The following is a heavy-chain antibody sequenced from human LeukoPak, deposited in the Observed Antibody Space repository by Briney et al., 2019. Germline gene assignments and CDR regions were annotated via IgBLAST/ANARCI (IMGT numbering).Heavy chain of an antibody. Sequence: SQTLSLSCAIFGDSVSSRGAAWNWIRQSPSRGLEWLGRTFYQSKWSKEYTVSVRSRIDIDPDTSKNQFSLQLHSVTPEDTGVYYCARGWLKTGFDYWGQGTLVTVSS. D-gene: IGHD3-9*01. CDR3: ARGWLKTGFDY. CDR1: GDSVSSRGAA. V-gene: IGHV6-1*01. J-gene: IGHJ4*02. CDR2: TFYQSKWSK.